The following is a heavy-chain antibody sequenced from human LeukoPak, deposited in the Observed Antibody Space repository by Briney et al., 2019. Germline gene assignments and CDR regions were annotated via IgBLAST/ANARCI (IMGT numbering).Heavy chain of an antibody. Sequence: GGSLRLSCAASGFTFSSYAMSWVRQAPGKGLEWVSAISASGYSTYYADSVKGRVTIPRDNSKKTLYLQMNSLRVEETAILYMAKHFYTWTFYFDYGGQGTLVTVPS. CDR2: ISASGYST. CDR1: GFTFSSYA. V-gene: IGHV3-23*01. D-gene: IGHD1-20*01. J-gene: IGHJ4*02. CDR3: AKHFYTWTFYFDY.